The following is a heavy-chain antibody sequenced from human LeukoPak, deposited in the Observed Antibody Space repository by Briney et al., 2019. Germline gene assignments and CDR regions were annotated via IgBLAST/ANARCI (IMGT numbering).Heavy chain of an antibody. Sequence: SETLSLTCTVSGYSISSGYYWGWIRQPPVKGLEWIGSIYHSGSTYYNPSLKSRVTISVDTSKNQFSLKLSSVTAADTAVYYCARRSGSYYRGDYFDYWGQGTLVTVSS. J-gene: IGHJ4*02. D-gene: IGHD1-26*01. CDR3: ARRSGSYYRGDYFDY. CDR2: IYHSGST. CDR1: GYSISSGYY. V-gene: IGHV4-38-2*02.